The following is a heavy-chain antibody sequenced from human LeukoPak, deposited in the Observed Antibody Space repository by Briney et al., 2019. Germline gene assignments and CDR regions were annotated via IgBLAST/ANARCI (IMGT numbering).Heavy chain of an antibody. CDR1: GFTSANSA. V-gene: IGHV3-23*01. CDR2: ISPSGAGT. J-gene: IGHJ4*02. Sequence: PGGSLRLSCAASGFTSANSAMNWVRQAPGKGLEWISGISPSGAGTYYADSVKGRFTISRDNSKNTLYLQMNSLRAEDTAVYYCSSSGWYRKALIDYFDYWGQGTLVTVSS. D-gene: IGHD6-19*01. CDR3: SSSGWYRKALIDYFDY.